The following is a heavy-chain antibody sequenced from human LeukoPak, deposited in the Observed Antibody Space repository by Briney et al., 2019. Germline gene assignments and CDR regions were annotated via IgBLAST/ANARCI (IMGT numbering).Heavy chain of an antibody. Sequence: GGSLRLSCAASGFTFSSYGMHWVRQAPGKGLEWVAFIRYDGSNKYYADSVKGRFTISRDNSKNTLYLQMNSLRAEDTAVYYCARGRRARDYDILTGYYPDWFDPWGQGTLVTVSS. J-gene: IGHJ5*02. CDR3: ARGRRARDYDILTGYYPDWFDP. CDR2: IRYDGSNK. V-gene: IGHV3-30*02. D-gene: IGHD3-9*01. CDR1: GFTFSSYG.